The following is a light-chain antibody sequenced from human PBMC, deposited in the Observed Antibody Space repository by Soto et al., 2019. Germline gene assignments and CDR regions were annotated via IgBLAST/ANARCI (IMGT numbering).Light chain of an antibody. CDR2: EVS. V-gene: IGLV2-8*01. J-gene: IGLJ3*02. Sequence: QSVLTQSPSASGSPGQSVTISCTGTSRDVGGHNYVSWYQHHPGKAPKLIIYEVSKRPSGVPDRFSGSKSGNTASLTVSGLQAEDEAVYYCSSTAGNNNVVFGGGTKLTVL. CDR1: SRDVGGHNY. CDR3: SSTAGNNNVV.